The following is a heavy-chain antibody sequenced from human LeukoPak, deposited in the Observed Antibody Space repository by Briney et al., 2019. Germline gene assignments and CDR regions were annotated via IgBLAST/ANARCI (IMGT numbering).Heavy chain of an antibody. CDR1: GYSISSGYC. V-gene: IGHV4-4*07. Sequence: SETLSLTCAVSGYSISSGYCWGWIRQPAGKGLEWIGRIYTSGSTNYNPSLKSRVTMSVDTSKNQFSLKLSSVTAADTAVYYCARTPMVRSANWGYGMDVWGQGTTVTVSS. CDR3: ARTPMVRSANWGYGMDV. CDR2: IYTSGST. J-gene: IGHJ6*02. D-gene: IGHD3-10*01.